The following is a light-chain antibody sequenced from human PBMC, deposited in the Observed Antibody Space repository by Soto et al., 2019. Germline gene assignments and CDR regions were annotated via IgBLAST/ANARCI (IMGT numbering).Light chain of an antibody. J-gene: IGLJ1*01. V-gene: IGLV2-11*01. CDR1: NXDVGGYNF. CDR3: CSYAGSYSYV. Sequence: QSALTQPRSVSEXPGQSVTXSCTXTNXDVGGYNFVSWYQQHPDKAPKLMIYDVSKRPSGVPDRFSGSKSGYTASLTISGLQAEDEADYYCCSYAGSYSYVFGTGTKLTVL. CDR2: DVS.